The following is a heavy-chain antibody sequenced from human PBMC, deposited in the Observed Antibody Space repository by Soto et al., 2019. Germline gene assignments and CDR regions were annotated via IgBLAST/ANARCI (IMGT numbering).Heavy chain of an antibody. CDR1: GFTFDDYA. Sequence: EVQLVESGGGLVQPGRSLRLSCAASGFTFDDYAMHWVRQAPGKGLEWVSGISWNSGSIGYAGSVKGRFTISRDNAKNSLYLQMNSLRAEDTALYYCAKDPWFGEFSFSYMDVWGKGTTVTVSS. V-gene: IGHV3-9*01. D-gene: IGHD3-10*01. J-gene: IGHJ6*03. CDR3: AKDPWFGEFSFSYMDV. CDR2: ISWNSGSI.